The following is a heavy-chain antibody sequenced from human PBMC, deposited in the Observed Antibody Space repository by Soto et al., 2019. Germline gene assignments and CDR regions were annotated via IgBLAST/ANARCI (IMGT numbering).Heavy chain of an antibody. CDR3: ARDQPYYDKQVDAFDI. D-gene: IGHD3-9*01. CDR2: IIPILGIA. CDR1: GGTFSSYT. J-gene: IGHJ3*02. V-gene: IGHV1-69*04. Sequence: GASVKVSCKASGGTFSSYTISWVRQAPGQGLEWMGRIIPILGIANYAQKFQGRVTITADKSTSTAYMELSSLRSEDTAVYYCARDQPYYDKQVDAFDIWGQGTMVTVSS.